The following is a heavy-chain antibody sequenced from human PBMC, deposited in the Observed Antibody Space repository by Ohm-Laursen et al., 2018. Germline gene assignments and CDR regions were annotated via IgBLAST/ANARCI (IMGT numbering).Heavy chain of an antibody. CDR1: GYTFDSFG. CDR2: ISPYSGQT. Sequence: ASVKVSCKASGYTFDSFGITWVRQAPGQGLEWMGWISPYSGQTKYALKLQGRVTMTTDTSTSTAYMDVRGLRSDDTAVYYCARGGTYGFDYWGQGTLVTVSS. CDR3: ARGGTYGFDY. J-gene: IGHJ4*02. V-gene: IGHV1-18*01. D-gene: IGHD3-10*01.